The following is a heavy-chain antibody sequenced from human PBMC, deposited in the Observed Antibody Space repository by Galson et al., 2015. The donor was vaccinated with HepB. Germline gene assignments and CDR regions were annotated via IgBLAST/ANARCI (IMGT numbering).Heavy chain of an antibody. CDR1: GFTFSSYS. J-gene: IGHJ5*02. Sequence: SLRLSCAASGFTFSSYSMNWVRQAPGKGLEWVSSISSSSSYIYYADSVKGRFTISRDNAKNSLYLQMNSLRAEDTAVYYCARDLIWDSPLGGGAWGQGTLVTVSS. V-gene: IGHV3-21*01. CDR3: ARDLIWDSPLGGGA. D-gene: IGHD3-16*01. CDR2: ISSSSSYI.